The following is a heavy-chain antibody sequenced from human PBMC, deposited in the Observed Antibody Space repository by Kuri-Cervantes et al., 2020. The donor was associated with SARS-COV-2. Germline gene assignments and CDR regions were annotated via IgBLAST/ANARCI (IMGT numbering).Heavy chain of an antibody. D-gene: IGHD3-22*01. CDR2: INKGNT. CDR1: GYTFTSYG. CDR3: ARDWGPYYQDTNGFLLYFDY. Sequence: SVKVSCKASGYTFTSYGISWVRQAPGQGLQWMGWINKGNTKYAQKFQGRVTMTKDTSTRTAYMELKSLRADDTAMYYCARDWGPYYQDTNGFLLYFDYWGQGTLVNVSS. V-gene: IGHV1-18*01. J-gene: IGHJ4*02.